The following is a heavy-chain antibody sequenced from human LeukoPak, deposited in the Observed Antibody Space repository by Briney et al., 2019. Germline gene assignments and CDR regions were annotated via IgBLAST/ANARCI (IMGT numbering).Heavy chain of an antibody. V-gene: IGHV3-21*04. D-gene: IGHD2-2*01. CDR3: ANGAGYCSSTSCYLQNY. J-gene: IGHJ4*02. CDR2: ISSGSSYI. Sequence: GGSLRLSCAASGFTFSSTSMNWVRQAPGKGLEWVSSISSGSSYIFYADSVKGRFTISRDNAKNSLYLQMNSLRAEDTAVYYCANGAGYCSSTSCYLQNYWGQGTLVTVSS. CDR1: GFTFSSTS.